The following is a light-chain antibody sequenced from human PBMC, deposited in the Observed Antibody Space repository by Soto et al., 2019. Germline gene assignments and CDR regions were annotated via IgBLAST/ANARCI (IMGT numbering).Light chain of an antibody. J-gene: IGKJ1*01. CDR1: QNINSW. V-gene: IGKV1-5*03. Sequence: DIQMTQSPSTLSASVGDRVTITCRASQNINSWLAWYQQKPGTAPKLLIYKASYLESGVPVRFSGSESGTEFTLTISTLQPDDFATYYCQHYNSYPWTFGQGTRVELK. CDR2: KAS. CDR3: QHYNSYPWT.